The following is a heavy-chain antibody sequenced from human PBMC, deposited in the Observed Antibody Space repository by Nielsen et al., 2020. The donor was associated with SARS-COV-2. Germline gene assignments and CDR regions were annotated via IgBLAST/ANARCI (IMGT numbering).Heavy chain of an antibody. CDR2: ISYDGSNK. D-gene: IGHD2/OR15-2a*01. J-gene: IGHJ6*02. V-gene: IGHV3-30-3*01. CDR3: ARVLLGYYGMDV. CDR1: GFTFSSYA. Sequence: GGSLRLSCAASGFTFSSYAMHWVRQAPGKGLEWVAVISYDGSNKYYADSVKGRFTISRDNSKNTLYLQMNSLRAEDTAVYYCARVLLGYYGMDVWGQGTTVTVSS.